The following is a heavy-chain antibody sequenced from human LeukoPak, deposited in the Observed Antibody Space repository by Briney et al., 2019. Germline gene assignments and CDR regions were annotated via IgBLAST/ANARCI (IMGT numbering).Heavy chain of an antibody. V-gene: IGHV3-30*02. J-gene: IGHJ4*02. Sequence: QPGGSLRLSCAASGFTFSSYGMHWVRQAPGKGLEWVALIRYDGSNKYYADSVKGRFTISRDNSKNTLYLQMNSLRAEDAAVYYCAKDRDDILTGCFDYWGQGTLVTVSS. CDR1: GFTFSSYG. D-gene: IGHD3-9*01. CDR3: AKDRDDILTGCFDY. CDR2: IRYDGSNK.